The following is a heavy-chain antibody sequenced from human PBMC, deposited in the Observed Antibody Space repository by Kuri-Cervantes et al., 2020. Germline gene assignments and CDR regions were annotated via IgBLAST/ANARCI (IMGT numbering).Heavy chain of an antibody. V-gene: IGHV1-3*01. CDR2: INADKGKGNT. D-gene: IGHD3-16*01. CDR3: AREGALHGPLYFDY. Sequence: ASVKVSCKASGYTFSTYAMHWVRQAPGQRLEWMGWINADKGKGNTRYSRNFQDRVTITRDTSASTVYMELSSLRSEDTAIYYCAREGALHGPLYFDYWGQGTLVTVSS. J-gene: IGHJ4*02. CDR1: GYTFSTYA.